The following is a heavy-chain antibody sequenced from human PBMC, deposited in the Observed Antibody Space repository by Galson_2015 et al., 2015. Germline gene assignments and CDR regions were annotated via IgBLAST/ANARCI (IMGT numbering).Heavy chain of an antibody. CDR2: ISGSGDNT. CDR1: GFTFSSYA. V-gene: IGHV3-23*01. D-gene: IGHD3-10*01. CDR3: AKSPYGSGGSYYYYMDV. Sequence: SLRLSCAASGFTFSSYAMTWVRQARGKGLEWVSAISGSGDNTYYADSVRGRFTISRDSSRNTLYLQMNRLSAEDTAVYNCAKSPYGSGGSYYYYMDVWGKGTTVTVSS. J-gene: IGHJ6*03.